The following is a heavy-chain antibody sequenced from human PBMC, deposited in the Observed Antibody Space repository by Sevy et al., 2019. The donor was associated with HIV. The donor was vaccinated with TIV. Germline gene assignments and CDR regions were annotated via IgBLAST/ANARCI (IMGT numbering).Heavy chain of an antibody. V-gene: IGHV3-11*04. D-gene: IGHD4-17*01. CDR3: ARDEQTYGDYDYFDY. J-gene: IGHJ4*02. CDR2: ISSSSSTI. CDR1: GFTSSDYY. Sequence: GGSLRLSCVGFGFTSSDYYMSWIRQAPGKGLEWVSYISSSSSTIFYADSVKGRFTISRDNAKNSLYLQMNSLTAEDTAVYYCARDEQTYGDYDYFDYWGQGTLVTVSS.